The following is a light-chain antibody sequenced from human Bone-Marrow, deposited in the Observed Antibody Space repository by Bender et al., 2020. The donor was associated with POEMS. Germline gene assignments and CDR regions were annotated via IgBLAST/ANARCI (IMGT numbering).Light chain of an antibody. CDR2: KDT. CDR3: QSADSRGSPM. CDR1: ALPRHY. Sequence: SYDLTQPPSVSVSPGHTARSTCSGDALPRHYAYWYQQKPGQAPVLVIYKDTERPSEIPERFSGSTSGATVTLDTSGVQAEDEGDYYCQSADSRGSPMFGGGTKLTVL. V-gene: IGLV3-25*03. J-gene: IGLJ3*02.